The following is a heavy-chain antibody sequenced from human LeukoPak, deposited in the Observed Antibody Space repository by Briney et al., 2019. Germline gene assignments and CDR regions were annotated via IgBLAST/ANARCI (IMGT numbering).Heavy chain of an antibody. V-gene: IGHV1-18*04. D-gene: IGHD6-19*01. J-gene: IGHJ2*01. CDR1: GYTFTSYG. Sequence: ASVKVSCKASGYTFTSYGISWVRRAPGQELEWRGWISAYNGNTSYAQKLQGRVTMTTDTSTSTAYMELRSLGSDDTAVYYCARDDPGYSSGWTGFWYFDLWGRGTLVTVSS. CDR3: ARDDPGYSSGWTGFWYFDL. CDR2: ISAYNGNT.